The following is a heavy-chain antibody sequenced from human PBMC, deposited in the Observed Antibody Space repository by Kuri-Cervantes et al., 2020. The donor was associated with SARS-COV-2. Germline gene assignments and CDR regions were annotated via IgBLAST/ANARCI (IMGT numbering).Heavy chain of an antibody. CDR3: ARDFGPLGDSSSSV. Sequence: ASVKVSCKASGYTFTSYGISWVRQAPGQGLEWMGWISAYNGNTNYAQKLQGRVTMTTDTSTSTVYMELSSLRSEDTAVYYCARDFGPLGDSSSSVWGQGTTVTVSS. V-gene: IGHV1-18*01. CDR1: GYTFTSYG. CDR2: ISAYNGNT. D-gene: IGHD6-13*01. J-gene: IGHJ6*02.